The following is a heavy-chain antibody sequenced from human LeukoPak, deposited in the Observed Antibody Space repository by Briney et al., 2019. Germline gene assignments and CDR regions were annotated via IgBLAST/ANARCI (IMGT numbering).Heavy chain of an antibody. D-gene: IGHD3-22*01. CDR1: AFTFDDYG. CDR2: INWNGGST. V-gene: IGHV3-20*04. J-gene: IGHJ4*02. CDR3: ARGHYYDSSGNSWAPDY. Sequence: GGSLRLSCAASAFTFDDYGMSWVRQAPGEGLEWVPGINWNGGSTGYADSVKGRFTISRDNAKNSLYLQMNSLRVEDTALYYCARGHYYDSSGNSWAPDYWGQGTLVTVSS.